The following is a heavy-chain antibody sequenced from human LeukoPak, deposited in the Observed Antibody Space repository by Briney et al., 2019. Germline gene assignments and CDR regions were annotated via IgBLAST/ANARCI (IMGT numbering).Heavy chain of an antibody. V-gene: IGHV3-23*01. CDR3: AKVTYGSGTYGAFDS. CDR2: ISGSGITT. D-gene: IGHD3-10*01. Sequence: GGSLRLSCAASGFTFSSYAMSWVRQAPGKGLEWVSSISGSGITTYYAGSVKGRFTISRDNSKNTLYLQMNSLRAADTAIYYCAKVTYGSGTYGAFDSWGQGTLVTVSS. J-gene: IGHJ4*02. CDR1: GFTFSSYA.